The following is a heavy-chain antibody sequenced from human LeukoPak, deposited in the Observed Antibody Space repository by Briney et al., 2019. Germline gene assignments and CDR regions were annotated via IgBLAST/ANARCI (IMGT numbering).Heavy chain of an antibody. J-gene: IGHJ3*02. Sequence: SDTLSLTCAVSGYSISSNNWWAWIRQPPGKGLEWIGYIYYSGNTYYNPYNPSLTSRVTMSVDTSKNQFSLKLDSVAEIDTAMYYCARNQAVAANRGAFDIWGQGTMVTVSS. CDR2: IYYSGNT. V-gene: IGHV4-28*01. CDR1: GYSISSNNW. D-gene: IGHD6-19*01. CDR3: ARNQAVAANRGAFDI.